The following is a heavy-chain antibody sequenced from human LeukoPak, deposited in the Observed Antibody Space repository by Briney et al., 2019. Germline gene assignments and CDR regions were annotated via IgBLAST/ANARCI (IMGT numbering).Heavy chain of an antibody. D-gene: IGHD1-26*01. V-gene: IGHV6-1*01. J-gene: IGHJ4*02. CDR3: ARDPSFPYSGNYHLYFDY. CDR1: GDSVSSNSAA. CDR2: TFYRSKWSN. Sequence: SQTLSLTCAISGDSVSSNSAAWNWIRQSPSRGLEWLRRTFYRSKWSNDYAESVKSRITISPDTSKNQFSLQLNSVTPEDTAVYYCARDPSFPYSGNYHLYFDYWGQGALVTVSS.